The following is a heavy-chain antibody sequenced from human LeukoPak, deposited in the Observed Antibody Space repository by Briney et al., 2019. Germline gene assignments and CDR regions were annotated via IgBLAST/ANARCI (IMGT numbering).Heavy chain of an antibody. CDR2: IKQDGSEK. CDR1: GFTFSSYW. Sequence: GGSLRLSCAASGFTFSSYWMSWVRQAPGKGLEWVANIKQDGSEKYYVDSVKGRFTTSRDNSKNTLYLQMNSLRAEDTAVYYCAKSSGFPGGWFDPWGQGTLVTVSS. J-gene: IGHJ5*02. V-gene: IGHV3-7*03. CDR3: AKSSGFPGGWFDP. D-gene: IGHD3-16*01.